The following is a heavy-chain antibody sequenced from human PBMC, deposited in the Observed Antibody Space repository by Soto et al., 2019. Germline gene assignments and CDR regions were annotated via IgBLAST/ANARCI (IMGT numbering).Heavy chain of an antibody. J-gene: IGHJ5*02. CDR1: GFTFSSYG. Sequence: PGGSLRLSCAASGFTFSSYGMHWVRQAPGKGLEWVAVISYDGSNKYYADSVKGRFTISRDNSKNTLYLQMNSLRAEDTAVYYCAKDRGGACTNGVCHLLNWFDPWGQGTLVTVSS. D-gene: IGHD2-8*01. V-gene: IGHV3-30*18. CDR2: ISYDGSNK. CDR3: AKDRGGACTNGVCHLLNWFDP.